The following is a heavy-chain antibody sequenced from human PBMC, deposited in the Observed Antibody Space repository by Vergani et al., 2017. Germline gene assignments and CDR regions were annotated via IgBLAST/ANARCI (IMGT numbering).Heavy chain of an antibody. Sequence: EVQLVESGGGLVKPGGSLRLSCAASGFTFSSYAMSWVRQAPGKGLEWVSAISGSGGSTYYADSVKGRFTISRDNSKNTLYLQMNSLRAEDTAVYYCVRLPRGPWNFDLWGRGTLITVSS. CDR2: ISGSGGST. V-gene: IGHV3-23*04. CDR3: VRLPRGPWNFDL. CDR1: GFTFSSYA. J-gene: IGHJ2*01.